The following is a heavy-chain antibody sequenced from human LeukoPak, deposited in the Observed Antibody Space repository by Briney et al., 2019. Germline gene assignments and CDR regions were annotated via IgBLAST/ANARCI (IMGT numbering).Heavy chain of an antibody. J-gene: IGHJ5*02. D-gene: IGHD3-22*01. Sequence: SVKVSCKASGGTFSSYAISWVRQAPGQGLEWMGRIIPIFGTANYAQKFQGRATITTDESTSTAYMELSSLRSEDTAVYYCAKVGLFHGGNWLDPWGQGTLVTVSS. CDR1: GGTFSSYA. CDR2: IIPIFGTA. V-gene: IGHV1-69*05. CDR3: AKVGLFHGGNWLDP.